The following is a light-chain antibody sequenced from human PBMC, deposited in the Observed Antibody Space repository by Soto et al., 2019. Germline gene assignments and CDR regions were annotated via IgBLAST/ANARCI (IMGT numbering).Light chain of an antibody. CDR1: QSVSST. V-gene: IGKV3-15*01. Sequence: EIVMTQSPATLSVSPGESATLSCRASQSVSSTLAWYQQKPGQAPRLLIYGVSTRATGIPARFSGSGSGTDFTLTISSLQSEDFAVYYCQQYDNWPRTFGAGTKVDFK. J-gene: IGKJ3*01. CDR2: GVS. CDR3: QQYDNWPRT.